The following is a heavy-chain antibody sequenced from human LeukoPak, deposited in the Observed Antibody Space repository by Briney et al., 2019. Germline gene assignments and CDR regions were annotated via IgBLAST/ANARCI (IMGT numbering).Heavy chain of an antibody. D-gene: IGHD3-22*01. CDR2: IYHSGST. CDR1: GYSISSGYY. Sequence: NSSETLSLTCTVSGYSISSGYYWGWIRQPPGKGLEWIGSIYHSGSTYYNPSLKSRVTISVDTSKNQFSLKLRSVTAADTAVYYCATKDSSNYHYGALDVWGRGTMVAVSS. J-gene: IGHJ3*01. CDR3: ATKDSSNYHYGALDV. V-gene: IGHV4-38-2*02.